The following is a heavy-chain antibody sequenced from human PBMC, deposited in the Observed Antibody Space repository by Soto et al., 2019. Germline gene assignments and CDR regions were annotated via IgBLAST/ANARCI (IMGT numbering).Heavy chain of an antibody. V-gene: IGHV1-3*01. CDR3: ARGLTVQNWFDP. J-gene: IGHJ5*02. CDR2: INAGNGNT. D-gene: IGHD3-9*01. CDR1: GYTFTSYA. Sequence: ASVKVSCTASGYTFTSYAMHWVRQAPGQRLEWMGWINAGNGNTKYSQKFQGRVTMTTDTSTSTAYMELSSLRSDDTAVYYCARGLTVQNWFDPWGQGTLVTVSS.